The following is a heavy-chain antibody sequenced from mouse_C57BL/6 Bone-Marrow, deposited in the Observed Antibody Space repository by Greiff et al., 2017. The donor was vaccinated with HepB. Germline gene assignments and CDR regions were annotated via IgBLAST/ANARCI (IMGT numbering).Heavy chain of an antibody. D-gene: IGHD1-1*01. V-gene: IGHV2-5*01. CDR2: IWRGGST. Sequence: VKLVESGPGLVQPSQSLSITCTVSGFSLTSYGVHWVRQSPGKGLEWLGVIWRGGSTDYNAAFMSRLSITKDNSKSQVFFKMNSLQADDTAIYYCAKNSLLLRYYAMDYWGQGTSVTVSS. CDR3: AKNSLLLRYYAMDY. J-gene: IGHJ4*01. CDR1: GFSLTSYG.